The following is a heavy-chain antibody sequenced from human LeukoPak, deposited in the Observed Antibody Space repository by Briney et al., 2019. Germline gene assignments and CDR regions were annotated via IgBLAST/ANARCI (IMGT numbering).Heavy chain of an antibody. CDR3: ARARYDYVWGSQMSLYYMDV. CDR2: ISSSGSTI. CDR1: GFTLTSYN. J-gene: IGHJ6*03. D-gene: IGHD3-16*01. V-gene: IGHV3-48*04. Sequence: GGSLRLSCAASGFTLTSYNMNWVRQAPGKGLEWVSYISSSGSTIYYADSVKGRFTISRDNAKNSLYLQMNSLRAEDTAVYYCARARYDYVWGSQMSLYYMDVWGKGTTVTVSS.